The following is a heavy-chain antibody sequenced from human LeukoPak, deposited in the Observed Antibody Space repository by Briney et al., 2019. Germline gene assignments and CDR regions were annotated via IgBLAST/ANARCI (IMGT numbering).Heavy chain of an antibody. CDR1: GGSISSGGYY. CDR3: ARVPAAPSSSYYYYYMDV. CDR2: IYHSGST. J-gene: IGHJ6*03. V-gene: IGHV4-30-2*01. Sequence: SETLSLTCTVSGGSISSGGYYWSWIRQPPGKGLEWIGYIYHSGSTYYNPSLKSRVTISVGRSKNQFSLKLSSVTAADTAVYYCARVPAAPSSSYYYYYMDVWGKGTTVTVSS. D-gene: IGHD2-2*01.